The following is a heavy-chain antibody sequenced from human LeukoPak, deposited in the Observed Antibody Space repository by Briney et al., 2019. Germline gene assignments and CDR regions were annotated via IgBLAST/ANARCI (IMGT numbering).Heavy chain of an antibody. Sequence: PGGSLRLSCAASGFTFSGYAMHWVRQAPGKGLEWVAVISYDGSNKYYADSVKGRFTISRDNSKNTLYLQMNSLRAEDTAVYYCARDQQLGQLWSLYFDYWGQGTLVTVSS. V-gene: IGHV3-30-3*01. CDR2: ISYDGSNK. D-gene: IGHD5-18*01. CDR3: ARDQQLGQLWSLYFDY. J-gene: IGHJ4*02. CDR1: GFTFSGYA.